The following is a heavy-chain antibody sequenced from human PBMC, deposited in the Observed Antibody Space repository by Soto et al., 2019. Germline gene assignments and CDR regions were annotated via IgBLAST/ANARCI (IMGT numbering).Heavy chain of an antibody. D-gene: IGHD3-10*01. J-gene: IGHJ4*02. CDR3: ARDWGGLGY. CDR2: IIKDGSEK. Sequence: EVQLVESGGGLVQPGGSLRLSYAASGFTFSNYWMTWVRQAPGKGLEWVANIIKDGSEKSYVDSVKGRFTISRDNAKNSLYLEMNSLRVEDTAVYYCARDWGGLGYWGQGTLVTVS. CDR1: GFTFSNYW. V-gene: IGHV3-7*03.